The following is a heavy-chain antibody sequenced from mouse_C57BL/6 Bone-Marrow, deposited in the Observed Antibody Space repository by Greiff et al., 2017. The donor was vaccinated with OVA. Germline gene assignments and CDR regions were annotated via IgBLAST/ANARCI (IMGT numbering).Heavy chain of an antibody. Sequence: VQLQQSGAELVKPGASVKMSCKASGYTFTSYWITWVKQRPGQGLEWIGDIYPGSGSTNYNEKFKSKATLTVDTSSSTAYMQLSSLTSEDSAVYYCAWGDGSGYYAMDYWGQGTSVTVSS. J-gene: IGHJ4*01. CDR3: AWGDGSGYYAMDY. D-gene: IGHD1-1*01. CDR2: IYPGSGST. V-gene: IGHV1-55*01. CDR1: GYTFTSYW.